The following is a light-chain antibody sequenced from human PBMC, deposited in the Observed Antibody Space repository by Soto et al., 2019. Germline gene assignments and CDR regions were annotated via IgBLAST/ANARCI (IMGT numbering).Light chain of an antibody. V-gene: IGKV3-20*01. CDR3: QHYGRSPPSWT. Sequence: EIVLTQSPGTLSLSAGERATLSCRASQNVSSNYLAWYQQKHGQPPRLLISHASSRATGIPDRFIGSGSGTDFTLTISSLEPEDFAVFYCQHYGRSPPSWTFGQGTKVEIK. CDR2: HAS. J-gene: IGKJ1*01. CDR1: QNVSSNY.